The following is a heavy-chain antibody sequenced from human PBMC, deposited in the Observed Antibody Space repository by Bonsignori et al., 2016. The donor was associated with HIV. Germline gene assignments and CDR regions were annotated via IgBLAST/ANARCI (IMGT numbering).Heavy chain of an antibody. CDR1: GFTLSTTD. Sequence: EVLLVQSGGGLIQPGGSLRLSCAASGFTLSTTDMSWVRQAPGKGLEWVSTITPSGAYTYYADSVKGRFAISRDNSKNTLFLQMNNLRAEDTAVYYCAKNSGLFDFGGQGTLGHRLL. CDR3: AKNSGLFDF. CDR2: ITPSGAYT. D-gene: IGHD6-19*01. V-gene: IGHV3-23*04. J-gene: IGHJ4*02.